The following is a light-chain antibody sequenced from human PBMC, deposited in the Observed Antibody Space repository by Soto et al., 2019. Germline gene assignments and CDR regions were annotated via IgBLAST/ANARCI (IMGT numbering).Light chain of an antibody. CDR1: QGISSY. J-gene: IGKJ2*01. CDR3: QQYYSYPQT. Sequence: AIRMTQSPSSFSASTGDRVTITCRASQGISSYLAWYQQKPGKAPKLLIYATSTLQSGVLSRFSGSGSVTNFLLTLSCVQCEDFANCYCQQYYSYPQTFGQGTKLEIK. V-gene: IGKV1-8*01. CDR2: ATS.